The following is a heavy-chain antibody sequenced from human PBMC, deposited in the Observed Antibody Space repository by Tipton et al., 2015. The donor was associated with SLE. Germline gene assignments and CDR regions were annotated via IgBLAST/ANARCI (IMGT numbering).Heavy chain of an antibody. CDR3: ASSRSPGMATAPRY. V-gene: IGHV3-9*01. Sequence: SLRLSCAASGFTFSSYAMSWVRQAPAKGLEWVSGLNWNNSTIAYADSVKGRFTISRDNAKNSLYLHMNSLRPEDTALYYCASSRSPGMATAPRYWGQGTLVTVTS. J-gene: IGHJ4*02. D-gene: IGHD5-24*01. CDR1: GFTFSSYA. CDR2: LNWNNSTI.